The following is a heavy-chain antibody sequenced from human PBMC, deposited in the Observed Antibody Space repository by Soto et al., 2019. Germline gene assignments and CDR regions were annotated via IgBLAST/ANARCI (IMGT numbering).Heavy chain of an antibody. D-gene: IGHD4-17*01. J-gene: IGHJ4*02. CDR3: GRGVDYRDYAIDY. V-gene: IGHV3-33*01. CDR1: GFTFSNND. CDR2: IWYDGSNE. Sequence: QVQLVESGGGVVQPGRSLRLSCAASGFTFSNNDMHWVPQAPGKGLGWVAVIWYDGSNEYFADSVKGRFTISRDNSKNTLFLQMDSLRAEDTAVYYCGRGVDYRDYAIDYWGQGTLVTVSS.